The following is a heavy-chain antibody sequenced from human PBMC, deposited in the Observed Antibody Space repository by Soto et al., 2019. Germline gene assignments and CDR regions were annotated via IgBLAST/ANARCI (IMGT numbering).Heavy chain of an antibody. D-gene: IGHD3-22*01. CDR2: IWYDGSNK. Sequence: QVQLVESGGGVVQPGRSLRLSCAASGFTFSSYGMHWVRQAPGKGLEWVAVIWYDGSNKYYADSVKGRFTISRDNSKNRLYLQMNSLRAEDTAVYYCARDSTYYYDSSGYYPPGYFDYWGQGTLVTVSS. CDR3: ARDSTYYYDSSGYYPPGYFDY. J-gene: IGHJ4*02. CDR1: GFTFSSYG. V-gene: IGHV3-33*01.